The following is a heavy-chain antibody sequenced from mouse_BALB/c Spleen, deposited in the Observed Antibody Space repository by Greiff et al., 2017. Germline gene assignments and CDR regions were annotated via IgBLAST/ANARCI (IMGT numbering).Heavy chain of an antibody. V-gene: IGHV1-9*01. D-gene: IGHD1-1*01. J-gene: IGHJ4*01. CDR1: GYTFSSYW. Sequence: LLESGAELMKPGASVKISCKATGYTFSSYWIEWVKQRPGHGLEWIGEILPGSGSTNYNEKFKGKATFTADTSSNTAYMQLSSLTSEDSAVYYCARDYGSSYYAMDYWGQGTSVTVSS. CDR2: ILPGSGST. CDR3: ARDYGSSYYAMDY.